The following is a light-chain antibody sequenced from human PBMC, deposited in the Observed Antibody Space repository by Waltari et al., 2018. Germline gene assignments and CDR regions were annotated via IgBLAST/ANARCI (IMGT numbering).Light chain of an antibody. CDR3: QQYNNWPPYT. J-gene: IGKJ2*01. V-gene: IGKV3-15*01. CDR2: GAS. CDR1: QSVSRN. Sequence: EIVMTQSPATLSVSPGERATLSGRASQSVSRNLAWYQQKPGQAHRLLIYGASTSATGIPARFSGSGSGTEFTLTISSLQSEDFAVYYCQQYNNWPPYTFGQGTKLEIK.